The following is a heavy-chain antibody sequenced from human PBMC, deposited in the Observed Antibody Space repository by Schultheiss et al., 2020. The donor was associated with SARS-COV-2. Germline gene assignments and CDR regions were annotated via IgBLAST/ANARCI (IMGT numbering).Heavy chain of an antibody. D-gene: IGHD6-19*01. CDR1: GGSISSYY. J-gene: IGHJ4*02. CDR3: AKGGYSSGWYQPGLFDY. CDR2: IYTSGST. Sequence: SQTLSLTCTVSGGSISSYYWSWIRQPAGKGLEWIGRIYTSGSTNYNPSLKSRVTISVDTSKNQFSLKLSSVTAADTAVYYCAKGGYSSGWYQPGLFDYWGQGTLVTVSS. V-gene: IGHV4-4*07.